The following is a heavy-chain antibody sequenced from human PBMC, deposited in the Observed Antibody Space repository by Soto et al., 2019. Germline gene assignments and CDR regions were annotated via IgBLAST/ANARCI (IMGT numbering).Heavy chain of an antibody. V-gene: IGHV3-23*01. CDR2: ISSSGGST. CDR3: AKRNAGTEVNYYDSGGYKDS. D-gene: IGHD3-22*01. Sequence: GGSLRLSCAASGFTFSSYAMNWVRQAPGKGLEWVSVISSSGGSTYYADSVKGRFTISRDNSKNTLYLQMNSLRAEDTAVYYFAKRNAGTEVNYYDSGGYKDSGGQGTLVTVSS. CDR1: GFTFSSYA. J-gene: IGHJ4*02.